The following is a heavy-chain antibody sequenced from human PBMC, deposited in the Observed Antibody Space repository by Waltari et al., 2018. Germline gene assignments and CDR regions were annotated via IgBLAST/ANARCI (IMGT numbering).Heavy chain of an antibody. CDR1: GGSISSGSYY. CDR3: ARRGTTSDY. Sequence: QVQLKESGPGLVKPSQTLSLTCTVSGGSISSGSYYWSWIRQPAGKGLEWIGYIYTSGSTNYNPSLKSRVTISVDTSKNQFSLKLSSVTAADTAVYYCARRGTTSDYWGQGTLVTVSS. V-gene: IGHV4-61*09. D-gene: IGHD3-16*01. CDR2: IYTSGST. J-gene: IGHJ4*02.